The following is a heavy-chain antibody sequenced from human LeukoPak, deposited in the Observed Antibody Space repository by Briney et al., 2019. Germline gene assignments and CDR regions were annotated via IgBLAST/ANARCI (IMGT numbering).Heavy chain of an antibody. CDR2: IYYSGST. D-gene: IGHD3-22*01. J-gene: IGHJ3*02. CDR1: GGSISSGGYS. CDR3: ARDRADLEYYDSRHGAFDI. V-gene: IGHV4-30-4*07. Sequence: KPSQTLSLTCAVSGGSISSGGYSWSWIRQPPGKGLEWIGYIYYSGSTNYNPSLKSRVTISVDTSKNQFSLKLSSVTAADTAVYYCARDRADLEYYDSRHGAFDIWGQGTMVTVSS.